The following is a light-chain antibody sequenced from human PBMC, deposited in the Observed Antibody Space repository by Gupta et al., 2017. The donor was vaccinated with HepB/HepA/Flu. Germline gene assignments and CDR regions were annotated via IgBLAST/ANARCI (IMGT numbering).Light chain of an antibody. CDR1: SSDVGGYNS. CDR2: EVT. V-gene: IGLV2-8*01. CDR3: TSYAGNDRGV. J-gene: IGLJ2*01. Sequence: QSALTQPPSASGSPGPSVTISCTGTSSDVGGYNSVSWYQQHPGEAPRLMIYEVTKRPSGVPDRFSGSKSGNTASLTVSGLQAEDEADYYCTSYAGNDRGVFGGGTKLTVL.